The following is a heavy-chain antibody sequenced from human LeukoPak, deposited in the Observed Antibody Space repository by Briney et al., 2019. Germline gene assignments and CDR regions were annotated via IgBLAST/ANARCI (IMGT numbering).Heavy chain of an antibody. Sequence: GASVKVSCKASGYTFTGYYMHWVRQAPGQGLEWMGWINPNSGGTNYAQKFQGRVTMTRDTSISTAYMELSRLRSDDTAVYYCAKAEELRLGELSSFDYWGQGTLVTVSS. CDR2: INPNSGGT. D-gene: IGHD3-16*02. CDR1: GYTFTGYY. J-gene: IGHJ4*02. V-gene: IGHV1-2*02. CDR3: AKAEELRLGELSSFDY.